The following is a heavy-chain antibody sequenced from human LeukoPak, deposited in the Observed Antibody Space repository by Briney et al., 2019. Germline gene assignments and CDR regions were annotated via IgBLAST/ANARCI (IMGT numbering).Heavy chain of an antibody. D-gene: IGHD4-17*01. CDR2: IIPIFGTA. V-gene: IGHV1-69*13. CDR1: GYTFTSYY. Sequence: SVKVSCKASGYTFTSYYMHWVRQAPGQGLEWMGGIIPIFGTANYAQKFQGRVTITADESTSTAYMELSSLRSEDTAVYYCARDPSPRTVTLDYWGQGTLVTVST. J-gene: IGHJ4*02. CDR3: ARDPSPRTVTLDY.